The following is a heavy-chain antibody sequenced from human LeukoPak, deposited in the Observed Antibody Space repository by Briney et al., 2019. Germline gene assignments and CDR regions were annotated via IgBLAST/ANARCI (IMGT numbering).Heavy chain of an antibody. CDR3: ARERWRSGSYHDAFDI. V-gene: IGHV3-72*01. D-gene: IGHD1-26*01. CDR1: GFTFSDHY. Sequence: GGSLRLSCAASGFTFSDHYMQWVRQAPGKGLEWVGRVRDKANSYTTEYAASVKGRFPISRDDSKNSMFLQMNNLETEDTAFYYCARERWRSGSYHDAFDIWGQGTMVTVSS. J-gene: IGHJ3*02. CDR2: VRDKANSYTT.